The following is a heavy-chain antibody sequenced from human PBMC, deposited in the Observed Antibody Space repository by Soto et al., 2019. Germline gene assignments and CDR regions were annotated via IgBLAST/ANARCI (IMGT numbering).Heavy chain of an antibody. V-gene: IGHV4-61*01. J-gene: IGHJ6*02. CDR2: IYYSGST. Sequence: SETLSLTCTVSGGSVSSGSYYWSWIRQPPGKGLEWIGYIYYSGSTNYNPSLKSRVTISVDTSKNQFSLKLSPVTAADTAVYYCARDLGDPRGYYYGMDVWGQGTTVTVSS. D-gene: IGHD4-17*01. CDR3: ARDLGDPRGYYYGMDV. CDR1: GGSVSSGSYY.